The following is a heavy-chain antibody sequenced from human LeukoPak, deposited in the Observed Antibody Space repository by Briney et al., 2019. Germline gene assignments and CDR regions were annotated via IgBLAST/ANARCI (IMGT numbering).Heavy chain of an antibody. V-gene: IGHV3-11*04. D-gene: IGHD6-13*01. Sequence: AGSLRLSCAASGCTFSNAWMSWVRQAPGKGLEWVSYISSSGSIISNADSLKGRFTISRDNANNSLNMQMNSLRAEDTAVYYCARVSIAAAHFDYWGQGTLVTVSS. CDR3: ARVSIAAAHFDY. CDR1: GCTFSNAW. CDR2: ISSSGSII. J-gene: IGHJ4*02.